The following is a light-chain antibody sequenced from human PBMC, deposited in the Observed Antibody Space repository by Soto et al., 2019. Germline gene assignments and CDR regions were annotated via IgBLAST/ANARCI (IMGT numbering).Light chain of an antibody. Sequence: QSALTQPPSVSGSPGQSVTISCTGTSTDFVSYNRVSWYQQPPGTAPKLIIYEASNRPSGVPDRFSGSKSGNTASLIISGLQAADEADYYCTLYTSENTYVFGTGTKVTVL. CDR3: TLYTSENTYV. CDR1: STDFVSYNR. CDR2: EAS. J-gene: IGLJ1*01. V-gene: IGLV2-18*01.